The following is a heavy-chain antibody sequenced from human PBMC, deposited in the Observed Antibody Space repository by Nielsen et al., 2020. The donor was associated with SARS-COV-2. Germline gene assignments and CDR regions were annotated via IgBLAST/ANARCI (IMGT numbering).Heavy chain of an antibody. CDR1: GLTFSNYA. CDR2: IYSGGTT. Sequence: GGSLRLSCAASGLTFSNYAMSWVRQAPGRGLEWVSVIYSGGTTYYGDSVRGRFTISRDKSKNTLYLQMNSLRAEDTAVYYCAREPYCSTTSCRGRLVYWGQGTLVSVSS. V-gene: IGHV3-66*01. D-gene: IGHD2-2*01. J-gene: IGHJ4*02. CDR3: AREPYCSTTSCRGRLVY.